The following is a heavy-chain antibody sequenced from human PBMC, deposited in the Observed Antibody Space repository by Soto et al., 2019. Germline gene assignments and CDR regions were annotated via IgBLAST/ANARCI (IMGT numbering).Heavy chain of an antibody. D-gene: IGHD2-15*01. J-gene: IGHJ3*02. CDR3: ARGGWGYCSGGSCVDDAFDI. Sequence: EVQLVESGGGLVQPGGSLRLSCAASGFTVSSNYMSWVRQAPGKGLEWVSVIFSGGSTYYADSVKGRFTISRHNSKSLLLCQMNSRRAEDTAVYYCARGGWGYCSGGSCVDDAFDIWGQGTMVTVYS. V-gene: IGHV3-53*04. CDR1: GFTVSSNY. CDR2: IFSGGST.